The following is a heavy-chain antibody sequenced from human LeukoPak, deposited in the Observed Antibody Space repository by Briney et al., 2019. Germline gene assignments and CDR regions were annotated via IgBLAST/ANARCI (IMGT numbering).Heavy chain of an antibody. D-gene: IGHD1-1*01. CDR2: ISGSGVTT. CDR1: GFTFNNYA. J-gene: IGHJ4*02. CDR3: AKSPGQIQLDYFDY. Sequence: PGGSLRLSCAASGFTFNNYAMSWVRQAPGMGLEWVSTISGSGVTTYYADSVRGRFTISRDNSKTTLYLQLDGLRPEDMAIYYCAKSPGQIQLDYFDYWGQGTLVTVSS. V-gene: IGHV3-23*01.